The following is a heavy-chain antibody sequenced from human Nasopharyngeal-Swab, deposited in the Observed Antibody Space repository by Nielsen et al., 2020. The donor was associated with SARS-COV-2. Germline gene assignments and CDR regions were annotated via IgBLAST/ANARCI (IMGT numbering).Heavy chain of an antibody. V-gene: IGHV3-23*01. CDR1: GFTFSIYA. D-gene: IGHD2-21*01. J-gene: IGHJ6*02. CDR3: AKAPYLRGLDV. CDR2: ISGSGDTT. Sequence: GGSLRPSSAASGFTFSIYAMSWVRQAPGKGLEWVSIISGSGDTTYYADSVKDRFTISRDNSKNTLYLQTNSLRVEDTAVYYCAKAPYLRGLDVWGQGTTVTVSS.